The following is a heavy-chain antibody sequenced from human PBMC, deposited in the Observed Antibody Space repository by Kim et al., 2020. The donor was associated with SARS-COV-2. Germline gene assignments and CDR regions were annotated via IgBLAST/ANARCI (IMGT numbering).Heavy chain of an antibody. CDR3: ARAGVIAVAGTSYFDL. D-gene: IGHD6-19*01. V-gene: IGHV3-13*04. J-gene: IGHJ2*01. CDR1: GFTFSSYD. Sequence: GGSLRLSCAASGFTFSSYDMHWVRQATGKGLEWVSAIGTAGDTYYPGSVKGRFTISRENAKNSLYLQMNSLRAGDTAVYYCARAGVIAVAGTSYFDLWGRGTLVTVSS. CDR2: IGTAGDT.